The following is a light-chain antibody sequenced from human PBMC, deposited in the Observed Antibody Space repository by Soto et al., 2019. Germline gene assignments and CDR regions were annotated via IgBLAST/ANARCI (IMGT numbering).Light chain of an antibody. CDR3: QQAYSDIS. J-gene: IGKJ4*01. V-gene: IGKV1-39*01. CDR2: GAS. Sequence: DVRMTQSPSSLSASVGDTITITCRASRTINTYLNWFQQKPGERPRLLIYGASTLHDGVPSRFSGSGCGADFTLTISGLQPEDFASYHCQQAYSDISFGGGTKV. CDR1: RTINTY.